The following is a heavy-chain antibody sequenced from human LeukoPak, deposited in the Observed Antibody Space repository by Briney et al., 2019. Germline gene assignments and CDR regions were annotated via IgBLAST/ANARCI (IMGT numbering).Heavy chain of an antibody. V-gene: IGHV4-34*01. J-gene: IGHJ5*02. CDR2: INHSGSP. CDR1: GGSFSGYY. D-gene: IGHD6-13*01. CDR3: ARDLAAAGTIDP. Sequence: SETLSLTCAVYGGSFSGYYWSWIRQPPGKGLEGIGEINHSGSPNYNPSLKSRVTISVDTSKNQFSLRLSSVTAADTAVYYCARDLAAAGTIDPWGQGTLVTVSS.